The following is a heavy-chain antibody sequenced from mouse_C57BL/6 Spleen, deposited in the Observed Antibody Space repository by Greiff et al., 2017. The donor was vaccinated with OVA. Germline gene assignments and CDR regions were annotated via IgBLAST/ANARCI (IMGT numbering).Heavy chain of an antibody. CDR3: ARREGSNYYCDY. Sequence: VQLKQSGPELVKPGASVKISCKASGYTFTDYYMNWVKQSHGKSLEWIGDINPNNGGTSYNQKFKGKATLTVDKSSSTAYMELRSLTSEDSAVYYCARREGSNYYCDYWGQGTTLTVSS. CDR1: GYTFTDYY. CDR2: INPNNGGT. J-gene: IGHJ2*01. D-gene: IGHD2-5*01. V-gene: IGHV1-26*01.